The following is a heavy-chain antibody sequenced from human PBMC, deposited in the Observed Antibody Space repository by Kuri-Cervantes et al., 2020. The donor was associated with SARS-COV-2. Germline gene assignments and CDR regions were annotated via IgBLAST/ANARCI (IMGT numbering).Heavy chain of an antibody. CDR2: ISYDGKNK. D-gene: IGHD4/OR15-4a*01. Sequence: GGSLRLSCAASGFNFSGTDMHWVRQAPGKGLEWVAFISYDGKNKNCIASGKGRFTISRDNSQNTLSLQLKSLRSEDAAMYYCAKDGVGAHDSWGQGTLVTVSS. CDR3: AKDGVGAHDS. V-gene: IGHV3-30*18. J-gene: IGHJ4*02. CDR1: GFNFSGTD.